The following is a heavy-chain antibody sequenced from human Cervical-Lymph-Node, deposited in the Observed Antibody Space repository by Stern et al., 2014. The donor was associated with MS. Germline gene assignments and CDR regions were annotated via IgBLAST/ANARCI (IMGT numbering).Heavy chain of an antibody. CDR1: GFTFNDYA. Sequence: EVQLLESGGGLVQPGRSLRLSCAASGFTFNDYAMHWVRQAPGKGLEWVSGIRWNSGSIGYADSVKGRFTISRDNAKNSLYLQMNSLRAEDTALYYCAKDTWYYDFWSGYYTDWGQGTLVTVSS. J-gene: IGHJ4*02. V-gene: IGHV3-9*01. CDR2: IRWNSGSI. CDR3: AKDTWYYDFWSGYYTD. D-gene: IGHD3-3*01.